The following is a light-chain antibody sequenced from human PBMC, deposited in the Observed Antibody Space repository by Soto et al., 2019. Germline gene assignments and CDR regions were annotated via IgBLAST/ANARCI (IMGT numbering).Light chain of an antibody. V-gene: IGLV2-8*01. J-gene: IGLJ1*01. CDR3: SSYAGSNNFPYV. CDR1: SSDVGSYDY. Sequence: QSVLTQPPSASGSPGQSVAISCTGTSSDVGSYDYVSWYQHHPGKAPNLMIYEANKRPSGVPDRFSGSKSGNPASLTVSGFQAEDEADYYCSSYAGSNNFPYVFGTGTKVTVL. CDR2: EAN.